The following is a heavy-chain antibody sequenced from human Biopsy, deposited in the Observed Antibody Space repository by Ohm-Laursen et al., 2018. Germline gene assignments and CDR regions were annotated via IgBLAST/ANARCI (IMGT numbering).Heavy chain of an antibody. D-gene: IGHD1-26*01. CDR1: DDSIRNFY. J-gene: IGHJ4*02. Sequence: SDTLSLTCTVSDDSIRNFYWTWIRQPPGQGLEWIGHASYSGYTNYNPSLKSRVTISVDTSKNHFSLRLSSVTAADTAVYYCALGGGSYVNFDYWGQGTLVTVSS. CDR2: ASYSGYT. CDR3: ALGGGSYVNFDY. V-gene: IGHV4-59*07.